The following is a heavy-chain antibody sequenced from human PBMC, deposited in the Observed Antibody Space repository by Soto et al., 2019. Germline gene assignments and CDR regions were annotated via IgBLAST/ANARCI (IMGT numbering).Heavy chain of an antibody. CDR3: AKDSHWGIISPTHDY. CDR2: INGGDDSK. Sequence: EVQLWESGGGLVQPAGSLRLSCAVSGFTFRSSPMSWVRRAPGKGLEWVSGINGGDDSKHYAESVRGRFTIIRDNSKNTLLLQMNRLRVEDTAIYYYAKDSHWGIISPTHDYWGQGTQVTVSS. J-gene: IGHJ4*02. D-gene: IGHD3-16*01. CDR1: GFTFRSSP. V-gene: IGHV3-23*01.